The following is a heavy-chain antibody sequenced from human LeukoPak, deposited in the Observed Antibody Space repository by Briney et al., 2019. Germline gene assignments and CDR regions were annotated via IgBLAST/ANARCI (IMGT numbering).Heavy chain of an antibody. Sequence: GGSLRLSCAASGFTFSSYAMSWVRQAPGKGLEWVSAISGSGGSTYYADSVKGRFTISRDNSMNTLYLQMNSLRAEDTAVYYCAKYNDGRITIFGVVNIDYWGQGTLVTVSS. D-gene: IGHD3-3*01. J-gene: IGHJ4*02. V-gene: IGHV3-23*01. CDR3: AKYNDGRITIFGVVNIDY. CDR2: ISGSGGST. CDR1: GFTFSSYA.